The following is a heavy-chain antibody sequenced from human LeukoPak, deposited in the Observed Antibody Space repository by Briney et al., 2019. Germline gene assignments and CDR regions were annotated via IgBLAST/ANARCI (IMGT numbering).Heavy chain of an antibody. V-gene: IGHV3-23*01. J-gene: IGHJ6*03. CDR2: FSGSGGTT. D-gene: IGHD2-8*01. CDR3: ANGNRCTSPNCLGYYYFYMDV. CDR1: GFTFSSYA. Sequence: PGGSLRLSCAASGFTFSSYAMNWVRQAPGRGLEWVSGFSGSGGTTHYADSVKGRFTISRDNSKNTLYLQMNSLRAEDTAVYYCANGNRCTSPNCLGYYYFYMDVWGKGTTVTVSS.